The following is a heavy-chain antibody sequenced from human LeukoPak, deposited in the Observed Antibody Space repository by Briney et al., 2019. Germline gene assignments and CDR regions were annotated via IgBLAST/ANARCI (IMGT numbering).Heavy chain of an antibody. CDR2: INPNSGGI. J-gene: IGHJ4*02. Sequence: ASVKVSCKASGYTFTGYYMHWVRQAPGQGLEWMGWINPNSGGINYAQKFQGRVTMTRDTSISTAYMELSRLRSDDTAVYYCARVVPQLERRPVFDYWGQGTLVTVSS. V-gene: IGHV1-2*02. D-gene: IGHD1-1*01. CDR3: ARVVPQLERRPVFDY. CDR1: GYTFTGYY.